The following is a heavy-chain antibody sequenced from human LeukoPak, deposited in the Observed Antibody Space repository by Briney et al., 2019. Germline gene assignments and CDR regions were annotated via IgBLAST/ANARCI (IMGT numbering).Heavy chain of an antibody. CDR2: IYYSGST. CDR3: ASDKGYWGVLDY. V-gene: IGHV4-39*07. Sequence: SETLSLTCTVSGGSISSSTYYWGWIRQPPGKGLEWIGNIYYSGSTYYNPSLKSRVTISLDTSKNQFSLKLSSVTAADTAMYYCASDKGYWGVLDYWGQGTLVTVSS. J-gene: IGHJ4*02. D-gene: IGHD3-10*01. CDR1: GGSISSSTYY.